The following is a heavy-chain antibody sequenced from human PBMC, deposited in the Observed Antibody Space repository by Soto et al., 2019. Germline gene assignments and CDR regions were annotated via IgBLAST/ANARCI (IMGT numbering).Heavy chain of an antibody. CDR2: INWNSGSI. D-gene: IGHD3-10*01. V-gene: IGHV3-9*01. CDR3: AASESYHKAAY. Sequence: GGSLRLSCAASGFTFDDYAMHWVRQVPGKGLEWVSGINWNSGSIGYADSVKGRFTISRDNSKHTLFLLMNSLRADDAAVYYCAASESYHKAAYWGQGTLVTVSS. CDR1: GFTFDDYA. J-gene: IGHJ4*02.